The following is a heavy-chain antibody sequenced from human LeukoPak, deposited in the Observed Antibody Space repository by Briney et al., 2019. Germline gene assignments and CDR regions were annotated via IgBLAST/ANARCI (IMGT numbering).Heavy chain of an antibody. J-gene: IGHJ4*02. Sequence: GGSLRLSCAASGFTFDDYAMHWVGQAPGKGLEWVSGISWNSGSIGYADSVKGRFTISRDNAKNSLYLQMNSLRAEDTALYYCAKGSDSSSWYPFDYWGQGTLVTVSS. V-gene: IGHV3-9*01. CDR2: ISWNSGSI. CDR3: AKGSDSSSWYPFDY. CDR1: GFTFDDYA. D-gene: IGHD6-13*01.